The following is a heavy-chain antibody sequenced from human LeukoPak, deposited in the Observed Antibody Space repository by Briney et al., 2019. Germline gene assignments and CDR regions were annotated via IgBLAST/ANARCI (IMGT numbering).Heavy chain of an antibody. CDR3: AKAQGGYGDYAYQYYFDY. V-gene: IGHV3-11*01. Sequence: GGSLRLSCAASGFIFSDYYMSWIRQAPGKGLEWVSYISSSGSIIYYADSVKGRFTISRDNSKNTLYLQMNSLRAEDTAVYYCAKAQGGYGDYAYQYYFDYWGQGTLVTVSS. CDR1: GFIFSDYY. J-gene: IGHJ4*02. CDR2: ISSSGSII. D-gene: IGHD4-17*01.